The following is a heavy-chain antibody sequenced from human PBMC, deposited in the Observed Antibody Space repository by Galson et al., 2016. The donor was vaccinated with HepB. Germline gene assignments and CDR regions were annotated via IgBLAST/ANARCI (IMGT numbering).Heavy chain of an antibody. Sequence: SLRLSCAASGFTFSNYSMNWVRQAPGKGLEWVSSISSRSSYKYCADSVKDRFTVSRDNAKNSLFLQMNSLRAEDTAMYYCARARFSGSFSGMDVWGQGTTVTVSS. V-gene: IGHV3-21*01. CDR1: GFTFSNYS. D-gene: IGHD6-25*01. CDR2: ISSRSSYK. J-gene: IGHJ6*02. CDR3: ARARFSGSFSGMDV.